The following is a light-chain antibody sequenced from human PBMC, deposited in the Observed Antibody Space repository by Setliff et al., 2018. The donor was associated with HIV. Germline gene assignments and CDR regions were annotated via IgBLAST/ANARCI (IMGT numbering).Light chain of an antibody. CDR1: ATDVGSYES. V-gene: IGLV2-23*02. J-gene: IGLJ2*01. Sequence: QSVLTQPASVSGSPGQSITISCTGSATDVGSYESVSWYQHHPGEVPKLIIYDVNKRPSGLSNRFSGSKTGNSASLTISGLHTEDEADYYCCSYVSGDTWIFGGGT. CDR3: CSYVSGDTWI. CDR2: DVN.